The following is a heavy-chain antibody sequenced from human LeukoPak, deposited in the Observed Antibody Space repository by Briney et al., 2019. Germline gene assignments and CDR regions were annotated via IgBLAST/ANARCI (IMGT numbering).Heavy chain of an antibody. Sequence: SETLSLTCAVYGGSFSGYYWSWIRQPPGKGLERIGEINHSGSTNYNPSLKSRVTISVDTSKNQFSLKLSSVSAADTAVYCCAMDSSGYYLWSYWGQGTLVTVSS. CDR2: INHSGST. J-gene: IGHJ4*02. CDR3: AMDSSGYYLWSY. CDR1: GGSFSGYY. D-gene: IGHD3-22*01. V-gene: IGHV4-34*01.